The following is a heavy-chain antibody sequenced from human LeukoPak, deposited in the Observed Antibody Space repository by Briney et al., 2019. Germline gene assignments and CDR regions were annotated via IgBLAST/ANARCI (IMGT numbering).Heavy chain of an antibody. CDR2: IRYDGSNK. V-gene: IGHV3-30*02. CDR1: GFTFSSYG. J-gene: IGHJ4*02. CDR3: ANGDIHY. Sequence: PGGSLRLSCAASGFTFSSYGMHWVRQAPGKGLEWVAFIRYDGSNKYYADSVKGRFTISRDNSKNTLYLQINSLSAEDTAVYYCANGDIHYWGQGTLVTVSS. D-gene: IGHD2-15*01.